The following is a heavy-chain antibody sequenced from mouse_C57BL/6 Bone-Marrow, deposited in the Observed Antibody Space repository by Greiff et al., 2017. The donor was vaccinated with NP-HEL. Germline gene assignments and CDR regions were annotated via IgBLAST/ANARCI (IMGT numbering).Heavy chain of an antibody. Sequence: EVKLMESGGGLVKPGGSLKLSCAASGFTFSSYAMSWVRQTPEKRLEWVATISDGGSYTYYTDNVKGRFTISRDNAKNNLYLQMSHLKSEDTAMYYCARDKATVVATDWYFDVWGTGTTVTVSS. CDR3: ARDKATVVATDWYFDV. V-gene: IGHV5-4*01. D-gene: IGHD1-1*01. CDR1: GFTFSSYA. CDR2: ISDGGSYT. J-gene: IGHJ1*03.